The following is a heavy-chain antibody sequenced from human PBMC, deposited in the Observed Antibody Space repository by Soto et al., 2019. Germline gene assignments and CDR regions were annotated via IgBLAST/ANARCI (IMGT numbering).Heavy chain of an antibody. J-gene: IGHJ4*02. D-gene: IGHD6-13*01. Sequence: QVQLVQSGAEVKKPGAPVKLSCRTSGYTFTHYYIHWVRQAPGQGLEWLGIINPASGSTNYAQDFQGRVTLTMDTSTTTVYIDLSGLRAEDTAIFYFARDLAAGDHWGQGTLVTVSS. CDR3: ARDLAAGDH. V-gene: IGHV1-46*01. CDR1: GYTFTHYY. CDR2: INPASGST.